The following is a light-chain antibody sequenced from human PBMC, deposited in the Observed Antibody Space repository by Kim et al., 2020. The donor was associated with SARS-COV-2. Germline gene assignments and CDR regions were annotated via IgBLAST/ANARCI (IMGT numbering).Light chain of an antibody. J-gene: IGKJ4*01. CDR2: GAS. V-gene: IGKV3-15*01. Sequence: EIVMTQSPATLSVSPGERAMLSCRASQSVSSNLAWYQQKPGQPPRLLIYGASTRATGIPARFSGSGSGTEFTLTISSRQSEDFAVYYCQQYNNWPPLTFGGGTKVDIK. CDR1: QSVSSN. CDR3: QQYNNWPPLT.